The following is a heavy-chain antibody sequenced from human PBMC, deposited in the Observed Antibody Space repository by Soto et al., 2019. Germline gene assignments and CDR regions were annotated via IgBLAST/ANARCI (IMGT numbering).Heavy chain of an antibody. V-gene: IGHV1-46*01. Sequence: ASVKVSCKASGYTFTSYYIHWVRQAPGQGLEWMGIINPSGGSTSYAQKFQGRVTMTRDTSTSTVYMELSSLRSEDTAVYYCARSITMIVVVITGSGMDVWGQGTTVTVSS. J-gene: IGHJ6*02. D-gene: IGHD3-22*01. CDR3: ARSITMIVVVITGSGMDV. CDR2: INPSGGST. CDR1: GYTFTSYY.